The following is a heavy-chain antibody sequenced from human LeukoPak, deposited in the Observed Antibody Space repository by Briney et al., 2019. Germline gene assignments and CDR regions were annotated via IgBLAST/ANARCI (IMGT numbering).Heavy chain of an antibody. J-gene: IGHJ4*02. CDR2: IHPGDSYT. CDR1: GYSFPSYW. D-gene: IGHD2-21*01. V-gene: IGHV5-51*01. CDR3: ATVVVIASTQWHFDS. Sequence: GESLKISCKGSGYSFPSYWIGWVRQMPGKGLEWMGLIHPGDSYTRYSPSFQGQVTISVAKSISTAYLQWSSLEASDTAMYYCATVVVIASTQWHFDSRGQGTLVTVSS.